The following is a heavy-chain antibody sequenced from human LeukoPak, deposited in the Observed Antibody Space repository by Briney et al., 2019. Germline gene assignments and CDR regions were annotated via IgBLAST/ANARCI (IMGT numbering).Heavy chain of an antibody. CDR1: GYTLRELS. CDR3: ATGHCNTSSCYYYYMDV. J-gene: IGHJ6*03. CDR2: FDPEDGES. V-gene: IGHV1-24*01. D-gene: IGHD2/OR15-2a*01. Sequence: GASVKVSCKVSGYTLRELSMHWVRQAPVKGLQWMGVFDPEDGESIIAQKFQGRLTMTEDTSTDTAYMELSSLTSEDTAMYYCATGHCNTSSCYYYYMDVWGKGTTVTVSS.